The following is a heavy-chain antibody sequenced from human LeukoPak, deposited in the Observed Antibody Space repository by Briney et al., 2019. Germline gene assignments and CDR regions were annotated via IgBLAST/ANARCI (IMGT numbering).Heavy chain of an antibody. D-gene: IGHD3-3*01. CDR1: GGSISSGGYS. V-gene: IGHV4-30-2*01. Sequence: SETPSLTCAVSGGSISSGGYSWSWIRQPPGKGLEWIGYIYHSGSTYYNPSLKSRVTISVDRSKNQFSLKLSSVTAADTAVYYCARARGIFGVVEFDYWGQGTLVTVSS. J-gene: IGHJ4*02. CDR3: ARARGIFGVVEFDY. CDR2: IYHSGST.